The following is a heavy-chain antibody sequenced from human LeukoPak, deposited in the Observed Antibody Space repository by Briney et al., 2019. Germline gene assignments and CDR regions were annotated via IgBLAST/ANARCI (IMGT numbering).Heavy chain of an antibody. CDR3: ARERRYGGNPEYMDV. CDR1: GFTVSNSY. J-gene: IGHJ6*03. V-gene: IGHV3-66*02. D-gene: IGHD4-23*01. CDR2: IYSGGST. Sequence: GGSLTLSCAASGFTVSNSYMSCVPQAPGKGLEWVSIIYSGGSTNYADFVKGRVTISRDNSKNTLYMQMNSLRFEYTAVEYCARERRYGGNPEYMDVWGKGTTVTVSS.